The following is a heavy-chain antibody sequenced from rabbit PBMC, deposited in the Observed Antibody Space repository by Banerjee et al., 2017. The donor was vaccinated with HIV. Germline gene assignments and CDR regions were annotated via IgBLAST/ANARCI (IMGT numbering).Heavy chain of an antibody. V-gene: IGHV1S40*01. CDR1: GFSFSNRCV. D-gene: IGHD2-1*01. Sequence: QSLEESGGDLVKPGASLTLTCTASGFSFSNRCVMCWVRQAPGKGLEWIACINTSSGNTVYASWVISRFTISKTSSTTVTLQMTSLTAADTATYFCARYRHDYGVALDLWGQGTLVTVS. J-gene: IGHJ6*01. CDR2: INTSSGNT. CDR3: ARYRHDYGVALDL.